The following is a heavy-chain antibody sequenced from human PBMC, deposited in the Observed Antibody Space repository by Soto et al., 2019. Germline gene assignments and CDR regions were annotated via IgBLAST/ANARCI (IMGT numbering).Heavy chain of an antibody. CDR2: IYYSGST. J-gene: IGHJ4*02. CDR1: GGSISSGGYY. D-gene: IGHD3-10*01. Sequence: SETLSLTCTVSGGSISSGGYYWSWIRQHPGKGLECIGYIYYSGSTYYNPSLKSRVTISLGTSENQFSLKLSSVTAADTAVYYCARDSGSYPYYFDFWGPGTLVTVSS. CDR3: ARDSGSYPYYFDF. V-gene: IGHV4-31*03.